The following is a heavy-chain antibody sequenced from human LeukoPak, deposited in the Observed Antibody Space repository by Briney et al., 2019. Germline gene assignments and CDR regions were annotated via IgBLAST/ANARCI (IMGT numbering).Heavy chain of an antibody. J-gene: IGHJ3*02. Sequence: PSETLSLTCTVSGGSISSGGYYWSWIRQHPGKGLEWIGYIYYSGSTYYNPSLESRVTISVDTSKNQFSLKLSSVTAADTAVYYCARYGGYSGYDPATDAFDIWGQGTMVTVSS. D-gene: IGHD5-12*01. V-gene: IGHV4-31*03. CDR2: IYYSGST. CDR3: ARYGGYSGYDPATDAFDI. CDR1: GGSISSGGYY.